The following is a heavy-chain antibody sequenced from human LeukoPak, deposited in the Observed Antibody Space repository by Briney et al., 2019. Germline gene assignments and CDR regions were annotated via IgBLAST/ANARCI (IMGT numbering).Heavy chain of an antibody. CDR2: ISGSGGST. CDR3: AKGGYSYELRFLEWLSSFDY. D-gene: IGHD3-3*01. V-gene: IGHV3-23*01. CDR1: GFTFSSYA. J-gene: IGHJ4*02. Sequence: GGSLRLSCAASGFTFSSYAMSWVRQAPGKGLEWVSAISGSGGSTYYADSVKGRFTISRDNSKNTLYLQMNSLRAEDTAVYYCAKGGYSYELRFLEWLSSFDYWGQGTLVTVSS.